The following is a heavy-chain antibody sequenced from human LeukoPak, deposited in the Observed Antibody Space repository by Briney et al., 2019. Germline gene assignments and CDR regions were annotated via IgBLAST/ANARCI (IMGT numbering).Heavy chain of an antibody. CDR1: GFTFSSYA. CDR2: ISGSGGST. D-gene: IGHD3-22*01. CDR3: AKDQGLTYYYDSSGSDY. J-gene: IGHJ4*02. V-gene: IGHV3-23*01. Sequence: GGSLRLSCAASGFTFSSYAMSWVRQAPGKGLEWVSAISGSGGSTYYADSVKGRFTISRDNSKNTLYLQMNSLRAEDTAVYYCAKDQGLTYYYDSSGSDYRGQGTLVTVSS.